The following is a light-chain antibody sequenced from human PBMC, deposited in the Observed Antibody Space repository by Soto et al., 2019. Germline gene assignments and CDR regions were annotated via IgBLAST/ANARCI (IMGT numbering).Light chain of an antibody. J-gene: IGKJ5*01. Sequence: IQLTQSPSSLSASVGDRVTITCPASQDIKKNVNWYQQKPGKVPKVLIYDASTLETGVPSRFSGSGSETEFTLTISSLQSEDIATYFCQQFHDLPITFGQGTRLEIK. CDR3: QQFHDLPIT. V-gene: IGKV1-33*01. CDR1: QDIKKN. CDR2: DAS.